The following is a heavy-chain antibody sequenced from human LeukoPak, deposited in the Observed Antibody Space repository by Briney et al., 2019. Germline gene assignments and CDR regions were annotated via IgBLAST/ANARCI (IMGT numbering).Heavy chain of an antibody. CDR2: IYYSGST. Sequence: PSETLSLTCTVSGGSISSYYWSWIRQSPGKGLEWIGYIYYSGSTNYNPSLKSRVTISVDTSKNQFSLKLSSVTAADTAVYYCAIAVAGTGAAFDIWGQGTMVTVSS. CDR3: AIAVAGTGAAFDI. CDR1: GGSISSYY. J-gene: IGHJ3*02. D-gene: IGHD6-19*01. V-gene: IGHV4-59*01.